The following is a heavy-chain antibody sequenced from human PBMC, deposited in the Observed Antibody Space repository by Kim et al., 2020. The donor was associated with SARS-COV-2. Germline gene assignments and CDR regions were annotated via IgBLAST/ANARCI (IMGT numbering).Heavy chain of an antibody. CDR1: GDSVSSNSAA. V-gene: IGHV6-1*01. Sequence: SQTLSLTCAISGDSVSSNSAAWNWIRQSPSRGLEWLGRTYYRSKWYNDYAVSVKSRITINPDTSKNQFSLQLNSVTPEDTAVYYCARVGDTAMGFRKNAFDIWGQGTMVTVSS. CDR2: TYYRSKWYN. J-gene: IGHJ3*02. CDR3: ARVGDTAMGFRKNAFDI. D-gene: IGHD5-18*01.